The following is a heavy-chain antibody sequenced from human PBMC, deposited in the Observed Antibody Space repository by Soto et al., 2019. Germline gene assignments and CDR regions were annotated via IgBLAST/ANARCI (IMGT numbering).Heavy chain of an antibody. D-gene: IGHD5-18*01. CDR2: IYSSGST. CDR3: ARGRIQLCYPFDY. J-gene: IGHJ4*02. Sequence: QVQLQESGPGLVKPSETLSLTCTVSGGSISSYYWSWIRQPPGKGLEWIGYIYSSGSTNYNPSLRSGVTISGDASKGLCSRKLSSVTAADTAVYYCARGRIQLCYPFDYWGQGTLVTVSS. V-gene: IGHV4-59*01. CDR1: GGSISSYY.